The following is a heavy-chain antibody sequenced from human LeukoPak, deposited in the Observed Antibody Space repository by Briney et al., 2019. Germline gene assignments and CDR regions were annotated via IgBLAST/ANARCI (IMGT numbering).Heavy chain of an antibody. Sequence: GGSLTLSCAASGFTFSSYAMSWVRQAPGKGLEWVSAISGGGGSTYYADSVKGRFTISRDNSKNTLYLQMNSLRAEDTAVYYCAKDLHHATVTTLDYWGQGTLVTVSS. J-gene: IGHJ4*02. D-gene: IGHD4-17*01. V-gene: IGHV3-23*01. CDR1: GFTFSSYA. CDR3: AKDLHHATVTTLDY. CDR2: ISGGGGST.